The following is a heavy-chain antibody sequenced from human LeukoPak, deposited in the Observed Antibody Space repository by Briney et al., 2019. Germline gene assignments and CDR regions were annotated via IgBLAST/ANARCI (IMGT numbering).Heavy chain of an antibody. CDR1: GFTFSNFW. CDR2: IRQDGNEK. D-gene: IGHD6-13*01. CDR3: AKGETAAAS. Sequence: GGSLRLSCAASGFTFSNFWMSWVRQAPGKGLEWVANIRQDGNEKYYVDSLKGRFTISRDNAKNSVYLQMNSLRAEDTAVYYCAKGETAAASWGQGTLVTVSS. V-gene: IGHV3-7*01. J-gene: IGHJ4*02.